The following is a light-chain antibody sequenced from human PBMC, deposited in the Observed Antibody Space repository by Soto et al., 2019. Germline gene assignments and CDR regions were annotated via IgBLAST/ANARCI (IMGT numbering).Light chain of an antibody. CDR1: QSISTW. Sequence: DLQMTQSPSTLSASVGDRVTITCRASQSISTWLAWFQQKPGKAPNLLIYKASSLESGVPSRFSGSGSGTEFTLTINTLQPDDFATYYCQQYNSSPLTFGGGTKVEVK. CDR2: KAS. V-gene: IGKV1-5*03. CDR3: QQYNSSPLT. J-gene: IGKJ4*01.